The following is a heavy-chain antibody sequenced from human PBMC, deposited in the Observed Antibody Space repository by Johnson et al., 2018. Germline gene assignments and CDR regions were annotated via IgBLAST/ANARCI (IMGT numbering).Heavy chain of an antibody. J-gene: IGHJ6*03. CDR1: GFTFSSYA. Sequence: VQLVQSGGGLVQPGGSLRLSCAASGFTFSSYAMSWVRQAPGKGLEWVSAITGNRGSTYYAGFLKGRVTISRDNSKDTLYLEMNNLRADDSAIYYCAKYASAWTYDDHYYMDLWGKGTAVTVSS. D-gene: IGHD6-19*01. V-gene: IGHV3-23*04. CDR3: AKYASAWTYDDHYYMDL. CDR2: ITGNRGST.